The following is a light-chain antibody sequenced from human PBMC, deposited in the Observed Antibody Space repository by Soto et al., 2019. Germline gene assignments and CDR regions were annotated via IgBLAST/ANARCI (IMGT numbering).Light chain of an antibody. V-gene: IGKV1-39*01. J-gene: IGKJ1*01. CDR3: QQTDSTPWT. CDR1: QSISTF. Sequence: DIQMTQSPSSLSASLGDRVTITCRASQSISTFLNWYQQKPGEAPKSLIYTASSLQSGVPSRLRGSGSGTDFTLTISSLPPEDVATYHCQQTDSTPWTFGQGTKVEIK. CDR2: TAS.